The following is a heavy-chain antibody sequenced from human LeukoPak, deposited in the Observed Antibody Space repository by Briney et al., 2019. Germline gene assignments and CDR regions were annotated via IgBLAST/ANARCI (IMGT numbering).Heavy chain of an antibody. CDR3: ARFIAVAGTNYFDY. CDR2: IYSGGST. V-gene: IGHV3-53*01. Sequence: GGSLRLSCAASGFTVSSNYMSWVRQAPGKGLEWVSVIYSGGSTYYAVSVKGRFTISRDNSKNTLYLQMNSLRAEDTAVYYCARFIAVAGTNYFDYWGQGTLVTVSS. D-gene: IGHD6-19*01. CDR1: GFTVSSNY. J-gene: IGHJ4*02.